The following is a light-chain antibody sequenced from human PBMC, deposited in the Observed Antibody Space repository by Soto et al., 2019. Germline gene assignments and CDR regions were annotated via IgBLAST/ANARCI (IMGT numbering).Light chain of an antibody. J-gene: IGLJ1*01. CDR2: EVY. Sequence: QSVLTQPPSASGSPGQSATISCTGTSSDVGGYNYVPWYQQHPGKAPKLIIYEVYKRPSGVPDRFSGSKSGNTAALTVSGLQAEEEADYYCSSYVGTNSYVFGTGTKVTVL. CDR3: SSYVGTNSYV. CDR1: SSDVGGYNY. V-gene: IGLV2-8*01.